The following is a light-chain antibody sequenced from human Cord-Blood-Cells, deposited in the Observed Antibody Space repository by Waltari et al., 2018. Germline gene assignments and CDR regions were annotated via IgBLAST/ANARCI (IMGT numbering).Light chain of an antibody. V-gene: IGKV1-5*01. CDR3: QQYNSYSPIT. CDR2: DAS. Sequence: DIQMTQSPSTLSASVGDRVTITCRASQCISSWLAWYQQKPGKAPKLLIYDASSLESGVPSRFSGSGSWTEFTLTISSLQPDDFATYYCQQYNSYSPITFGQGTRLEIK. CDR1: QCISSW. J-gene: IGKJ5*01.